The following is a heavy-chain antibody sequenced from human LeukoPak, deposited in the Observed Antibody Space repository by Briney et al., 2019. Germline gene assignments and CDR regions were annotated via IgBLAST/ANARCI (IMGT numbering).Heavy chain of an antibody. D-gene: IGHD4-17*01. CDR1: GFTFSSYS. V-gene: IGHV3-21*01. CDR3: ALDYGDYYAFDI. J-gene: IGHJ3*02. Sequence: GGSLRLSCAASGFTFSSYSMNWVRQAPGKGLEWVSSISSSSSYIYYADSVKGRFTISRDNAKNSLYLQMNSLRAEGTAVYYCALDYGDYYAFDIWGQGTMVTVSS. CDR2: ISSSSSYI.